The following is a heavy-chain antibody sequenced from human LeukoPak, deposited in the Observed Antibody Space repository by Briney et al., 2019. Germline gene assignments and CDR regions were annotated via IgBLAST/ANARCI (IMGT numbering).Heavy chain of an antibody. D-gene: IGHD4-23*01. CDR3: ARVGDYCGNTNWFDT. CDR2: INTNTGNP. CDR1: GYTFTSYA. J-gene: IGHJ5*02. V-gene: IGHV7-4-1*02. Sequence: ASVKVSCKAAGYTFTSYAMKCVRQAPAQGREWMGWINTNTGNPTYAQGFTGRVVFSLDTSVSTAYLQISSLKAEDTAVYYCARVGDYCGNTNWFDTWGQGTLVTVSS.